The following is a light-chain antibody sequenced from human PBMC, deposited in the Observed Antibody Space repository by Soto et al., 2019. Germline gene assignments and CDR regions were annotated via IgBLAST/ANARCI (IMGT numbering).Light chain of an antibody. V-gene: IGKV3-15*01. CDR3: QQYNTWPWT. Sequence: EIVMTQSPATLSVSPGERATLSCRASQSVSSILAWYQQKPGQAPRLLIYGASTRATGIPAKFSGSGSGTEFTLTISSLQSEDFAFYYCQQYNTWPWTFGQGTKVEIK. CDR2: GAS. CDR1: QSVSSI. J-gene: IGKJ1*01.